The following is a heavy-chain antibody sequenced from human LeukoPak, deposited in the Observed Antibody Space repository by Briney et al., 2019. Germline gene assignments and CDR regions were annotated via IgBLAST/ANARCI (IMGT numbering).Heavy chain of an antibody. CDR1: GYTFTSYY. D-gene: IGHD2/OR15-2a*01. CDR3: VRATIVSLFIEFDP. Sequence: ASVKVSCKASGYTFTSYYIHWVRQASGQGLEWMGWINPKSGGTNYAQKFQGRVTMTRDTSISTAYMELNRLRSDDTAVYYCVRATIVSLFIEFDPWGQGTLVTVSS. V-gene: IGHV1-2*02. CDR2: INPKSGGT. J-gene: IGHJ5*02.